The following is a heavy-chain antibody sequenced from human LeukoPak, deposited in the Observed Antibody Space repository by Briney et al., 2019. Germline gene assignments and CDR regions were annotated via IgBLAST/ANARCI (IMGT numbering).Heavy chain of an antibody. CDR3: AKVLVKVVPAAADAFDI. J-gene: IGHJ3*02. D-gene: IGHD2-2*01. CDR2: ISGSGGST. CDR1: GFTFSSYA. Sequence: GGSLRLSCAASGFTFSSYAMSWVRQAPGKGLEWVSAISGSGGSTYYADSVKGRFTISRDNSKNTLYLQMNSLRAEDTAVYYCAKVLVKVVPAAADAFDIGGQGTMVTVSS. V-gene: IGHV3-23*01.